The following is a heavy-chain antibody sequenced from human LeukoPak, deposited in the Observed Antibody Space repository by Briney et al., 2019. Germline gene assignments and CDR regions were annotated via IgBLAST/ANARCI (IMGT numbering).Heavy chain of an antibody. CDR3: ARDSVGGWYGDQDY. D-gene: IGHD6-19*01. CDR1: GFTFSSYS. CDR2: ISSSSYI. Sequence: PGGSLRLSCAASGFTFSSYSMNWDRQAPGKGLEWVSSISSSSYIYYADPVKGRFTISRDNDKNSLYLQMNSPGDEGTAVYYCARDSVGGWYGDQDYWGQGTLVTVSS. V-gene: IGHV3-21*01. J-gene: IGHJ4*02.